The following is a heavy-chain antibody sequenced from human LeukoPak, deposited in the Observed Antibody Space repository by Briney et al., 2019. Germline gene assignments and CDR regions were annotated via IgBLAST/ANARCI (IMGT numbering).Heavy chain of an antibody. Sequence: PSETLSLTCAVYGGSFSGYYWSWIRQPPGKGLEWIGEINHSGSTNYNPSLKSRVTISVDTSKNQFSLKLSSVTAADTAVYYCARSRTTMIVVVLDAFDIWGQGTMVTVSS. CDR2: INHSGST. D-gene: IGHD3-22*01. CDR3: ARSRTTMIVVVLDAFDI. CDR1: GGSFSGYY. J-gene: IGHJ3*02. V-gene: IGHV4-34*01.